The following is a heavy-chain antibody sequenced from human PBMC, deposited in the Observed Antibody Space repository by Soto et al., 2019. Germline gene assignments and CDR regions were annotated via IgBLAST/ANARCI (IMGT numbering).Heavy chain of an antibody. V-gene: IGHV1-8*01. J-gene: IGHJ5*02. CDR1: GYTFTSYD. CDR2: MNPNSGNT. D-gene: IGHD6-13*01. Sequence: QVQLVQSGAEVKKPGASVKVSGKASGYTFTSYDINWVRQATGQGLEWMGWMNPNSGNTGYAQKFQGRVTMTRNTTISTAYMQLSSLRSEDKAVYYCARERSGAGTGGFDPWGQGTLVTVAS. CDR3: ARERSGAGTGGFDP.